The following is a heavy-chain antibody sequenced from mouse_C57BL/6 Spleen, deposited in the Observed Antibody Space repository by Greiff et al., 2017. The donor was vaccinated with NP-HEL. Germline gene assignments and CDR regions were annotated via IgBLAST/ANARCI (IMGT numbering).Heavy chain of an antibody. CDR2: IYPGDGDT. Sequence: VQLQQSGAELVKPGASVKISCKASGYAFSSYWMNWVKQRPGKGLEWIGQIYPGDGDTNYNGKFKGKATLTADKSPSTAYMQVSSLTSEDSAVYFCARDYYGSRGYFDVWGTGTTVTVSS. CDR3: ARDYYGSRGYFDV. D-gene: IGHD1-1*01. CDR1: GYAFSSYW. V-gene: IGHV1-80*01. J-gene: IGHJ1*03.